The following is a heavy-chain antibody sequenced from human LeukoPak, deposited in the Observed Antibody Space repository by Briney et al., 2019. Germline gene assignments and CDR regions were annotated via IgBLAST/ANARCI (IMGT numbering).Heavy chain of an antibody. J-gene: IGHJ3*02. CDR2: IYNSGST. CDR3: ARSAIDAFDI. V-gene: IGHV4-59*08. CDR1: GGSISSYY. D-gene: IGHD6-25*01. Sequence: SETLSLTCTVSGGSISSYYWSWIRQPPRKGLEWIGYIYNSGSTNYNPSLRSRVSISVDTSKNQFSLKLSSVTAADTAVYYCARSAIDAFDIGGQGTMVTVSA.